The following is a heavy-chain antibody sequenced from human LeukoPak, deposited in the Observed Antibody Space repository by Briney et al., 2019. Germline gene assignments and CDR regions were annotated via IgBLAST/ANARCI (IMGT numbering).Heavy chain of an antibody. D-gene: IGHD3-22*01. CDR1: GFIFSTYG. Sequence: GSLRLSCAASGFIFSTYGMHWVRQAPGKGLEWLSIISGSGGNTHYAGSVKGRFTISRDNSKNTLNLQMNTLRAEDTAIYYCAKGLLTSGYYYGHYYYYMDVWGKGTTVTVSS. V-gene: IGHV3-23*01. CDR2: ISGSGGNT. CDR3: AKGLLTSGYYYGHYYYYMDV. J-gene: IGHJ6*03.